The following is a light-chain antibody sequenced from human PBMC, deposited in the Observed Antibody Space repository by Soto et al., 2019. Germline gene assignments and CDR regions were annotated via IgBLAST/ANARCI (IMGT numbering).Light chain of an antibody. CDR2: WAS. CDR3: LQFCSRPLP. J-gene: IGKJ2*01. CDR1: QSLLANCNNKNC. Sequence: DIVMTQSPDSLAVSLGERATINCKSSQSLLANCNNKNCLAWYQHKPGQPPKMLILWASTRESGVPDRFSGTESGTAFTLTIGSLYAEDAPDYYCLQFCSRPLPFGQGTKLEIK. V-gene: IGKV4-1*01.